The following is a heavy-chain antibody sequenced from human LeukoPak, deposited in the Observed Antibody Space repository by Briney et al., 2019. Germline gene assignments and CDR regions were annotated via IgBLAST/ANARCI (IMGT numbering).Heavy chain of an antibody. Sequence: GGSLRLSCAASGFTFSSYAMSWVRQAPGKGLEWVSAISGSGGSTYYADSVKGRFTISRDNSKNTLYLQMSSLRAEDTALYYCAKVAVPGTNYFDYWGQGTLVTVSS. CDR3: AKVAVPGTNYFDY. CDR1: GFTFSSYA. V-gene: IGHV3-23*01. J-gene: IGHJ4*02. CDR2: ISGSGGST. D-gene: IGHD6-19*01.